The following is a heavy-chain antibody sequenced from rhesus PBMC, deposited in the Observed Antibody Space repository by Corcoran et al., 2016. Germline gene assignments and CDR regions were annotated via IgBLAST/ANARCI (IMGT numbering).Heavy chain of an antibody. Sequence: QVQLQESGPGLVQTSEPLSLPCAVSVASISSYWLNWIRQPPGKGREWIGEINGNSGSTNYNPSLKSRVTISKDASKNQFSLKLSSLTAADTAVYYCAREYLGTWGQGVLVTVSS. CDR1: VASISSYW. CDR2: INGNSGST. J-gene: IGHJ4*01. V-gene: IGHV4-80*01. D-gene: IGHD1-1*01. CDR3: AREYLGT.